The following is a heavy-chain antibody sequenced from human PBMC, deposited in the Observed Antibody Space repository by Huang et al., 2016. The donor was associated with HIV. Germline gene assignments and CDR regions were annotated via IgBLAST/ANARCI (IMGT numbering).Heavy chain of an antibody. CDR2: INYLGST. CDR1: GGSLSGYY. D-gene: IGHD3-10*01. J-gene: IGHJ5*02. CDR3: ARDATKNPRGWFDP. Sequence: QVHLQQWGAGLLKSAETLSLTCAVYGGSLSGYYWSWLRQTPGKGLEWSGEINYLGSTNYNPSPKSRVSMSMDGSKKQFSLKLRSISDADTAVYFCARDATKNPRGWFDPWGQGTLVTVSS. V-gene: IGHV4-34*02.